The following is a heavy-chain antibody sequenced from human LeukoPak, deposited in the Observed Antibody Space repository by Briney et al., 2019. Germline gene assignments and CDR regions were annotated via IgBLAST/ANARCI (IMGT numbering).Heavy chain of an antibody. V-gene: IGHV3-23*01. CDR3: ARDRGAAAHY. D-gene: IGHD6-13*01. CDR1: GFTFSNYA. J-gene: IGHJ4*02. CDR2: ISGSGGST. Sequence: GGSLRLSCAASGFTFSNYAMSWVRQAPGKGLEWVSKISGSGGSTYYADSVKGRFTISRDNSRNTLYLQMNSLRAEDTAVYYCARDRGAAAHYWGQGTLVTVSS.